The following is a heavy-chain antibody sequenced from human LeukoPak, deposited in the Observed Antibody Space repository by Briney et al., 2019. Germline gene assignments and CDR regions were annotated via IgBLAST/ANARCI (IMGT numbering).Heavy chain of an antibody. CDR2: ISSSSSYI. J-gene: IGHJ3*02. V-gene: IGHV3-21*01. CDR3: ARGSYDFWSGIHAFDI. Sequence: GGSLRLSCAASGFTFSSYSMNWLRQAPGKGLEWVSSISSSSSYIYYADSVQGRFTISRDNAKNSLYLQMNSLRAEDTAVYYCARGSYDFWSGIHAFDIWGQGTMVSVSS. D-gene: IGHD3-3*01. CDR1: GFTFSSYS.